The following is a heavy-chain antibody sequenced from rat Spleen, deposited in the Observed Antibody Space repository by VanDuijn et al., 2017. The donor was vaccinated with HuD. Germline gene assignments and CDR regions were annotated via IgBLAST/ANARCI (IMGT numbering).Heavy chain of an antibody. CDR3: AKDRDGGYAFAY. J-gene: IGHJ3*01. D-gene: IGHD1-11*01. Sequence: EVQLVESDGGLVQPGRSLKLSCVASGFTFSSYWMYWIRQAPGKGLEWVSSISTDGGNTYYPDSVKGRFTISRDNAENIVYLQMNSLRSEDTATYYCAKDRDGGYAFAYWGQGTLVTFSS. CDR2: ISTDGGNT. V-gene: IGHV5-58*01. CDR1: GFTFSSYW.